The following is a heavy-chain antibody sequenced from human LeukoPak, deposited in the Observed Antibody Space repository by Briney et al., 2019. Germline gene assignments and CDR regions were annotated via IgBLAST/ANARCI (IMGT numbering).Heavy chain of an antibody. J-gene: IGHJ3*02. V-gene: IGHV1-69*05. Sequence: GASVTVPCKASGGTFSSYAISWVRQAPGQGLEWMGGIIPIFGTANYAQKFQGRVTITTDESTSTAYMELSSLRSEDTAVYYCAREIKDYGDYVYAFDIWGQGTMVTVSS. CDR1: GGTFSSYA. CDR2: IIPIFGTA. CDR3: AREIKDYGDYVYAFDI. D-gene: IGHD4-17*01.